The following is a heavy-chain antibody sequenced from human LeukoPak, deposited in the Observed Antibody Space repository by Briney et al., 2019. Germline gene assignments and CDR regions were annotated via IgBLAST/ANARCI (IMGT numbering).Heavy chain of an antibody. Sequence: PGGSLRLSCAASGFTFNYYAMSWVRQAPGKGLEWVSTVTGNGGTTYYADSVKGRFIISRDNSKNTVYLQMSSLRAEDTAVYKCVTVGSDGAHYYWGQGTPVTVSS. CDR2: VTGNGGTT. D-gene: IGHD1-26*01. V-gene: IGHV3-23*01. J-gene: IGHJ4*02. CDR1: GFTFNYYA. CDR3: VTVGSDGAHYY.